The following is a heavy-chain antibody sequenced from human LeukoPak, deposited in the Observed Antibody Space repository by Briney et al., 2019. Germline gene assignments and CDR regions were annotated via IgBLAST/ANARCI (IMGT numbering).Heavy chain of an antibody. CDR3: ARVVHVGNDAFDI. J-gene: IGHJ3*02. V-gene: IGHV1-18*01. Sequence: ASVKVSCKTSGYTFTSYGLSWVRQAPGHGREWMGWISPYNGNTNYEQKFQGRVTMTTDTSTTTGYMELRSLRSDDTAVYYCARVVHVGNDAFDIWRQGTMITVSS. D-gene: IGHD2-8*01. CDR2: ISPYNGNT. CDR1: GYTFTSYG.